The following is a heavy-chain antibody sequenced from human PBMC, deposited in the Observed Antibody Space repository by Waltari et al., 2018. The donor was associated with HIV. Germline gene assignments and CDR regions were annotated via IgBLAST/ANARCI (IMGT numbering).Heavy chain of an antibody. CDR2: IWYDGNNK. V-gene: IGHV3-33*01. D-gene: IGHD1-26*01. CDR3: ARDSPNAYSWCGSYSRFDY. Sequence: QVQLVESGGGVVQPGRSLRLSCAASGFTFSSYGLHWVRQAPGKGLEWVAVIWYDGNNKYYADSVKGRFTISRDNSKNTLYLQMNSLRAEDTAVYYCARDSPNAYSWCGSYSRFDYWGQGTLVTVSS. J-gene: IGHJ4*02. CDR1: GFTFSSYG.